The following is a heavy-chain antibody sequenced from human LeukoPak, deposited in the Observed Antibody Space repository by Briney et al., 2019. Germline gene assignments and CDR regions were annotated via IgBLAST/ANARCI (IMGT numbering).Heavy chain of an antibody. V-gene: IGHV4-59*08. CDR1: GGSISSYY. Sequence: SETLSLTCTVSGGSISSYYWSWIRQPPGKGLEWIGHIYYSGSTNYNPSLKSRVTISVDTSKNQFSLKMTSVTAADTAVYYCVRHPWRMGSRDYNFDDWGQGTLVTVPS. J-gene: IGHJ4*02. CDR2: IYYSGST. CDR3: VRHPWRMGSRDYNFDD. D-gene: IGHD3-16*01.